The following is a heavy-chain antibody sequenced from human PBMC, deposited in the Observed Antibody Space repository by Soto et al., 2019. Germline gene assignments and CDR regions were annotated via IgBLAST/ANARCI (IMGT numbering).Heavy chain of an antibody. Sequence: VGSLRLSCAASGFTFSHHGMHWVRQAPGKGLEWVAVISYDGSNKYYADSVKGRFTISRDNSKNTLYLQMNSLRAEDTAVYYCAKDPRNGSTAAVAYYFDYWGQGTLVTVSS. J-gene: IGHJ4*02. D-gene: IGHD2-2*01. V-gene: IGHV3-30*18. CDR3: AKDPRNGSTAAVAYYFDY. CDR2: ISYDGSNK. CDR1: GFTFSHHG.